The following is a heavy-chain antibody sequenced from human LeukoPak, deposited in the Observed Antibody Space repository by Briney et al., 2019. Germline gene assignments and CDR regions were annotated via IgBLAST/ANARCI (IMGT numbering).Heavy chain of an antibody. D-gene: IGHD3-10*01. J-gene: IGHJ3*02. V-gene: IGHV1-18*01. Sequence: ASVKVSCKVSGYTFTSYGISWVRQAPGQGLEWMGWISTYNGNTNYAQKFQGRVTMTTDTSTSTAYMELRSLRSDDTAMYYCARSISGAFDIWGQGTMVTVSS. CDR1: GYTFTSYG. CDR2: ISTYNGNT. CDR3: ARSISGAFDI.